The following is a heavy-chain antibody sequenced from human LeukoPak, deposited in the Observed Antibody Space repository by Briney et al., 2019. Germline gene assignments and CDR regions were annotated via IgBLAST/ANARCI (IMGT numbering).Heavy chain of an antibody. V-gene: IGHV3-33*01. J-gene: IGHJ1*01. CDR1: GFTFSSYG. CDR3: ARGDGYNDAEYLQH. D-gene: IGHD5-24*01. Sequence: GGSLRLSCAASGFTFSSYGMHWLRQAPGKGLEWVAVNKYYGDSVKGRFTISRDNSKKTLYLQMNSLRVEDTAVYYCARGDGYNDAEYLQHWGQGTLVTVS. CDR2: NK.